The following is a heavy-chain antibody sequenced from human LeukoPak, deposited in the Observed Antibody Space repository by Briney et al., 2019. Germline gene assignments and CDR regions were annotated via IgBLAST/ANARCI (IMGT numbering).Heavy chain of an antibody. V-gene: IGHV4-4*07. D-gene: IGHD2-2*01. Sequence: PSETLSLTCTVSGGSISSYYWSWIRQPAGKGLEWIGRIYTSGSTNYNPSLKSRVTMSVDTSKNQFSLKLNSVTAADTAVYYCASRERTAMPDYWGQGTLVTVSS. CDR2: IYTSGST. CDR3: ASRERTAMPDY. CDR1: GGSISSYY. J-gene: IGHJ4*02.